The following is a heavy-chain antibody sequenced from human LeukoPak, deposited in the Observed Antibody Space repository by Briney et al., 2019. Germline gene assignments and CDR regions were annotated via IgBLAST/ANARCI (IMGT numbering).Heavy chain of an antibody. Sequence: ASETLSLTCTVSGGSISSYYWSWIRQPPGKGLECIGYTYNSGSTNYNPSLKSRVSISVDTSKNQFSLKLSSVTAADTAMYYCARSAIDAFDIWGQGTMVTVSS. CDR1: GGSISSYY. CDR2: TYNSGST. V-gene: IGHV4-59*08. CDR3: ARSAIDAFDI. J-gene: IGHJ3*02. D-gene: IGHD6-25*01.